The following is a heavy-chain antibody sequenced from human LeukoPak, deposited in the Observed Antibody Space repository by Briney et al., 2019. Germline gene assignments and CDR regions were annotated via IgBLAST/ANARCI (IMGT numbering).Heavy chain of an antibody. Sequence: ASVRVSCKASGYTFTGYYMHWVRQAPGQGLEGMGWINPNSGGTNYAQIFQGRVTMTRDTSISTAYMELSRLRSDDTAVYYRAREDYYDSSGYYKNKEYFQHWGQGTLVTVSS. V-gene: IGHV1-2*02. CDR2: INPNSGGT. CDR3: AREDYYDSSGYYKNKEYFQH. CDR1: GYTFTGYY. J-gene: IGHJ1*01. D-gene: IGHD3-22*01.